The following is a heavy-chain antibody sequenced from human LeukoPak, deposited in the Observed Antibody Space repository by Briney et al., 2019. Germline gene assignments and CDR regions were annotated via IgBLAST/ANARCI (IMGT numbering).Heavy chain of an antibody. CDR1: GDSITNSNYY. V-gene: IGHV4-61*02. CDR2: IYTSGTT. Sequence: SQTLSLTCTVSGDSITNSNYYWPWIRQPAGKGLEWIGRIYTSGTTNYNPSLQSRVTISLDTSKNQFSLKLNSVTAADTAVYYCARELSYWGQGTLVTVSS. J-gene: IGHJ4*02. CDR3: ARELSY. D-gene: IGHD2/OR15-2a*01.